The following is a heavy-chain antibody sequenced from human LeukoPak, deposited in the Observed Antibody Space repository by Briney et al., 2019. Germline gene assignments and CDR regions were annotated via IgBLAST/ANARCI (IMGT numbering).Heavy chain of an antibody. Sequence: PSETLSLTCTVSGGSISSYYWSWIRQPPGKGLEWIGYIYYSGGTNYNPSLKSRVTISVDTSKNQFSLKLSSVTAADTAVYYCASNYYGSGSLDYWGQGNLGTVSS. CDR1: GGSISSYY. J-gene: IGHJ4*02. CDR3: ASNYYGSGSLDY. V-gene: IGHV4-59*08. D-gene: IGHD3-10*01. CDR2: IYYSGGT.